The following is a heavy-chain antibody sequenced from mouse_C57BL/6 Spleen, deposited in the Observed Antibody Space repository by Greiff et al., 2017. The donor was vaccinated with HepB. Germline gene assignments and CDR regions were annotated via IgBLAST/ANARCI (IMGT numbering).Heavy chain of an antibody. Sequence: EVQLVESGEGLVKPGGSLKLSCAASGFTFSSYAMSWVRQTPEKRLEWVAYISSGGDYIDYADTVKGRFTISRDNARNTLYLQMSSLKSEDTAMYYCTRDYGNYEAMDYWGQGTAVTVSS. D-gene: IGHD2-1*01. CDR2: ISSGGDYI. CDR1: GFTFSSYA. V-gene: IGHV5-9-1*02. CDR3: TRDYGNYEAMDY. J-gene: IGHJ4*01.